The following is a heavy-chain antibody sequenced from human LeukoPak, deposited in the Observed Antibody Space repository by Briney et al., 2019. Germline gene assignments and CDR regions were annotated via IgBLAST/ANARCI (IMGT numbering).Heavy chain of an antibody. V-gene: IGHV3-9*01. CDR1: GFTLDDYA. Sequence: GGPLRLSCGASGFTLDDYAMHWVRQAPGKGLEGVSGISWNSGSIGYADSVKSRFTISRDNAKNSLYLQMNSRRAEDTALYYCAKDMRRSWGLFGVWVQATLVSVCS. J-gene: IGHJ4*02. CDR2: ISWNSGSI. CDR3: AKDMRRSWGLFGV. D-gene: IGHD6-13*01.